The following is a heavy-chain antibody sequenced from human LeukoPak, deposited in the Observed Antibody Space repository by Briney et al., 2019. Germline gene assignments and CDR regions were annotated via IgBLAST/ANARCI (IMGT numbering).Heavy chain of an antibody. Sequence: PSETLSLTCVVYVGSFSGFYWSWIRQPPGKGLEWIGEINHSGSTNYNPSLKSRVTISVDTSKNQFSLRLNSVTAADTAVYYCAYRSGSQQHSGQGTLVTVSS. CDR2: INHSGST. J-gene: IGHJ1*01. CDR1: VGSFSGFY. V-gene: IGHV4-34*01. CDR3: AYRSGSQQH. D-gene: IGHD3-22*01.